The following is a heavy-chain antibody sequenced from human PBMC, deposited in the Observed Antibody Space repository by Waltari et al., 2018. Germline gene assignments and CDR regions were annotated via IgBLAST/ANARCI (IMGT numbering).Heavy chain of an antibody. D-gene: IGHD6-25*01. J-gene: IGHJ4*02. Sequence: EVQLVESGGGLVKPGGSLRLSCAASGFTFSTYSFNWVRQAPGKGLEWVSSISSSGTYIYDADSGKGRFTIARDNAKNALYLQMNSRRAEDTAVYYCARDRGGAAIDYWGQGTLVTVSS. CDR3: ARDRGGAAIDY. CDR1: GFTFSTYS. CDR2: ISSSGTYI. V-gene: IGHV3-21*01.